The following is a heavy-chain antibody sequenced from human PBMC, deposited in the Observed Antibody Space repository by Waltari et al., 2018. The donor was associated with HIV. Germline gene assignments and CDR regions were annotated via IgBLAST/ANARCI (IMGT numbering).Heavy chain of an antibody. CDR3: ARGKGALEWL. D-gene: IGHD3-3*01. CDR2: IKQDGSEK. CDR1: GFTLSRYW. V-gene: IGHV3-7*04. J-gene: IGHJ4*02. Sequence: EVQLVASGGGLVQPGGSLRLSCAASGFTLSRYWLLWGRQAPGKGLEWVANIKQDGSEKYYVDSVKGRFTISRDNAKNSLYLQMNSLRAEDTAVYYCARGKGALEWLGGQGTLVTVSS.